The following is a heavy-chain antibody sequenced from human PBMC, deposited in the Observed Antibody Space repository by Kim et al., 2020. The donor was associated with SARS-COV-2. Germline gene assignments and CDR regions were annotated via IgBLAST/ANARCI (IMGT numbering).Heavy chain of an antibody. J-gene: IGHJ4*02. Sequence: GGSLRLSCAASGFTFSDYYMSWIRQAPGKGLEWVSYISTSTTSYTNYADSVKGRFTISRDDAKNSLVLEMNTLRAEDTALYYCASVLRYNWNEFDSWGQG. CDR3: ASVLRYNWNEFDS. CDR2: ISTSTTSYT. V-gene: IGHV3-11*03. CDR1: GFTFSDYY. D-gene: IGHD1-1*01.